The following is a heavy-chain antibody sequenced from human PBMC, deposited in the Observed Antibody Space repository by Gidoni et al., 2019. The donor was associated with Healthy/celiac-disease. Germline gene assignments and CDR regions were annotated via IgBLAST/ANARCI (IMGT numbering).Heavy chain of an antibody. CDR2: INPNSGGT. D-gene: IGHD2-2*01. J-gene: IGHJ4*02. CDR3: AQDVVVVPAAITPL. CDR1: EYTFTGYY. V-gene: IGHV1-2*02. Sequence: QVRRVQSGAEVQKPGASVKASCRAPEYTFTGYYMHWVRQDPGQGLEWMGWINPNSGGTNYAQKLQGRVTMTRDTSISTAYMELSRLRSDDTAVYYCAQDVVVVPAAITPLWGQGTLVTVSS.